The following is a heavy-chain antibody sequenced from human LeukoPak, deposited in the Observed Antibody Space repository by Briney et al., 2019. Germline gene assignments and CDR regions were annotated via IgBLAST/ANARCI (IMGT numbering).Heavy chain of an antibody. CDR2: INHSGST. V-gene: IGHV4-34*01. D-gene: IGHD3-9*01. CDR1: GGSFSGYY. CDR3: ARAVSRYFDWLSSGQIDY. J-gene: IGHJ4*02. Sequence: SETLSLTCAVYGGSFSGYYWSWIRQPPGKGLEWIGEINHSGSTNYNPSLKSRVTISVDTSKNQFSLKLSSVTAADTAVYYCARAVSRYFDWLSSGQIDYWGQGTLVTVSS.